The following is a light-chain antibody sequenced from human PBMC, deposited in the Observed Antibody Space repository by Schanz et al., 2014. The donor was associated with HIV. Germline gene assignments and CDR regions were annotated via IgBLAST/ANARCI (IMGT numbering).Light chain of an antibody. CDR1: QSVRSTH. V-gene: IGKV3-20*01. CDR2: ATS. CDR3: HLYGRS. J-gene: IGKJ3*01. Sequence: EIVLTQSPGTLSLSPGEGAALSCRASQSVRSTHLAWYQQRPGQAPRLLIYATSSRATGVPDRFSGSGSGTAFTLSISRLEHEDFAVYYCHLYGRSFGPGTKVDIK.